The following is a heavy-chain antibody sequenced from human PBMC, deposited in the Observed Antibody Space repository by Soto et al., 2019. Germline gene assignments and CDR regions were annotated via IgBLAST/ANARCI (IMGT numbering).Heavy chain of an antibody. CDR3: AMVVSSGWYPIDY. J-gene: IGHJ4*02. Sequence: EVQLLESGGGLVQPGGSLRLSCAASGFTFSSYAMSWVRQAPGKGLEWVSAISGSGGSTYYADSVKGRFTVSRDNSKNTLYLQMNSLRAEDTAVYYCAMVVSSGWYPIDYWGQGTLVAVSS. CDR2: ISGSGGST. CDR1: GFTFSSYA. V-gene: IGHV3-23*01. D-gene: IGHD6-19*01.